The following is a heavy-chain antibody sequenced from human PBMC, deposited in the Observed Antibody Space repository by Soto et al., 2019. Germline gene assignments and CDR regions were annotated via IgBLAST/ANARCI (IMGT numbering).Heavy chain of an antibody. CDR1: GYSLNELC. D-gene: IGHD3-10*01. V-gene: IGHV1-24*01. J-gene: IGHJ1*01. Sequence: GASVKVSCKVSGYSLNELCMHWVRQPPGKGLEWIGGFDPEEGKMIYAQNFQGRVTMTEDTSTDTAYMELNSLTSEDTAIYYCVTDLGVAMAPLSILYFQQWGQGTVVTVSS. CDR2: FDPEEGKM. CDR3: VTDLGVAMAPLSILYFQQ.